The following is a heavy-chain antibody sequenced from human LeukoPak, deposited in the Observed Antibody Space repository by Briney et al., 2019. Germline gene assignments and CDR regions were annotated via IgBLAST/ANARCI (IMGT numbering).Heavy chain of an antibody. D-gene: IGHD2-15*01. CDR1: GFTFSSYV. CDR3: AKEDCSGGSCYSYYYMDV. Sequence: GRSLRLSCAASGFTFSSYVMHWVRQAPGKGLEWVAVIWYDGSNKYYADSVKGRFTISRDNSKNTLYLQMNSLRAEDTAVYYCAKEDCSGGSCYSYYYMDVWGKGTTVTVSS. V-gene: IGHV3-33*06. CDR2: IWYDGSNK. J-gene: IGHJ6*03.